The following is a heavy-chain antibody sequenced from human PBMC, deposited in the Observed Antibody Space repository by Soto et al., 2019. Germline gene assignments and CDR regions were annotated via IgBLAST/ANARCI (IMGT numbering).Heavy chain of an antibody. D-gene: IGHD6-13*01. CDR2: IFYTGNT. CDR3: ARQEFSVYSSNWYPIDS. Sequence: PSETLSLTCSVSGGSTSSRASYWGWIRQPPGKEPEWIGRIFYTGNTYYNPSLRSRVTISVSTSTNQFSLKLTSVTAADTALYSCARQEFSVYSSNWYPIDSGGQGTPVTVSA. CDR1: GGSTSSRASY. V-gene: IGHV4-39*01. J-gene: IGHJ4*02.